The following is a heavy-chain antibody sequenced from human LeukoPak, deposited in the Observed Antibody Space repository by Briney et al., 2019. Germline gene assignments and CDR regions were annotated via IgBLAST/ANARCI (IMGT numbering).Heavy chain of an antibody. J-gene: IGHJ6*03. V-gene: IGHV3-11*04. CDR2: ISSSGSTK. CDR1: GFTFSDYY. D-gene: IGHD2-2*01. CDR3: ARGSGYCSSTSCFYYYYYMDV. Sequence: GGSLRLSCAASGFTFSDYYMSWIRQAPGKGLEWVSYISSSGSTKYYADSVKGRFTISRDNAKNSLYLQMNSLRAEDTAVYYCARGSGYCSSTSCFYYYYYMDVWGKGTTVTVSS.